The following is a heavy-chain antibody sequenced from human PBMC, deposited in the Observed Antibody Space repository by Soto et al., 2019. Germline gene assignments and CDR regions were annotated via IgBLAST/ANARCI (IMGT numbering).Heavy chain of an antibody. CDR2: ISSRRTNT. V-gene: IGHV3-21*02. CDR1: GFTFSSYT. CDR3: ARGPLYYFDY. J-gene: IGHJ4*02. Sequence: EVQLVDSGGGLVKPGGSLRLSCADSGFTFSSYTMNWVRRVPGKGLEWVSSISSRRTNTHYADSVRGRFTISRDNAKRFLYLQMNSLRAEDTAVYYCARGPLYYFDYWGQGTLVTVSS.